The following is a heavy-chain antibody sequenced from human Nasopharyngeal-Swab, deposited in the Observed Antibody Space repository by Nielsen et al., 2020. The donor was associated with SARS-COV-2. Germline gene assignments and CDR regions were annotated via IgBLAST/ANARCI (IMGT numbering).Heavy chain of an antibody. V-gene: IGHV1-69*10. CDR3: AVDPGGRGVGS. CDR2: NMPILGVA. D-gene: IGHD2-8*02. J-gene: IGHJ5*02. Sequence: SVKVSCKASGYTFTSYGISWVRQAPGQGLEWMGGNMPILGVATYPQNFQGRVTITADKSTNPVYMTLSSLRSDDTAMYFCAVDPGGRGVGSWGPGTQVTVSS. CDR1: GYTFTSYG.